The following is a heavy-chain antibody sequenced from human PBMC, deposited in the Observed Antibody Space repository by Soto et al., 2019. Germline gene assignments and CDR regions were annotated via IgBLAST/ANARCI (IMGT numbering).Heavy chain of an antibody. CDR2: IGGGGVPT. CDR3: VRVGYYDSRFWYLDS. Sequence: GGSLRLSCAASGFTFSNYAMSWVRQAPGKGLEWVSAIGGGGVPTYHTDSVKGRFTISRDNSKNTLYLQMNSLRAEDTAVYFCVRVGYYDSRFWYLDSWGQGTLVTVSS. D-gene: IGHD3-22*01. J-gene: IGHJ4*02. CDR1: GFTFSNYA. V-gene: IGHV3-23*01.